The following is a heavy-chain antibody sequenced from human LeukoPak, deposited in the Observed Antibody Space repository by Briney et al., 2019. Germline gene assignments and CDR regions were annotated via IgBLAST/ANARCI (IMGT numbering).Heavy chain of an antibody. CDR1: GGSISSSSYY. CDR3: ARGGGSSNWFDP. D-gene: IGHD1-26*01. V-gene: IGHV4-39*01. J-gene: IGHJ5*02. Sequence: PSETLSLTCTVSGGSISSSSYYWGWIRQPPGKGLEWIGSIYYSGSTYYNPSLKSRVTISVDTVKNQFSLKLSSVTAADTAVYYCARGGGSSNWFDPWGQGTLVTVSS. CDR2: IYYSGST.